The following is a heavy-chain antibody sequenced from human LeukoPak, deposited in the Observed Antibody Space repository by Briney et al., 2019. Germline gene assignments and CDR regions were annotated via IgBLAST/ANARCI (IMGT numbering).Heavy chain of an antibody. J-gene: IGHJ4*02. Sequence: ASVKVSCKASGYTFTSYPISWVRQAPGQGLEWMGWISVYNTNTKYAQKLQGRVTMTTDRSTSTAYMELRSLRSDDTAVYYCARAAGDSERGGDYFDYWGQGTLVTVSS. CDR3: ARAAGDSERGGDYFDY. V-gene: IGHV1-18*01. D-gene: IGHD7-27*01. CDR1: GYTFTSYP. CDR2: ISVYNTNT.